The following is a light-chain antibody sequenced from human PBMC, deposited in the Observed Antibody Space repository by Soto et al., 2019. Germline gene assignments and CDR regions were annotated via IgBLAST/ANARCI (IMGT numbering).Light chain of an antibody. V-gene: IGKV3-20*01. CDR2: GAS. Sequence: EIVLTQSPGTLSLSPGGGATLSCRASQSVRGSSLAWYQQRPGQAPRPLIYGASARAAGISDRFTGSGSGTDFTLTLSRLEPEDFAVYYCQQYGSSPWTFGKGTKV. CDR1: QSVRGSS. CDR3: QQYGSSPWT. J-gene: IGKJ1*01.